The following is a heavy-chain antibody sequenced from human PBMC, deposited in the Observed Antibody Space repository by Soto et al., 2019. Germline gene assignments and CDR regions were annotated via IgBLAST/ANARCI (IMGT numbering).Heavy chain of an antibody. CDR2: IKQDGSEK. CDR3: ARDGEGGGYAFFDY. J-gene: IGHJ4*02. CDR1: GFTFSSYW. Sequence: EVQLVESGGGLVQPGGSLRLSCAASGFTFSSYWMSWVRQAPGKGLEWVANIKQDGSEKYYVDYVKGRCTISRDNAKNSLYLQMNSLRSEDTAVYYCARDGEGGGYAFFDYWGQGTLVTVSS. D-gene: IGHD5-12*01. V-gene: IGHV3-7*01.